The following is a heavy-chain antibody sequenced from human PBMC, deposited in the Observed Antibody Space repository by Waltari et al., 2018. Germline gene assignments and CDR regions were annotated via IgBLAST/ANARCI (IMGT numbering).Heavy chain of an antibody. CDR2: IYYSGST. CDR3: ARAPQNYYDSSGYYFIDY. D-gene: IGHD3-22*01. CDR1: GGSISSHY. Sequence: QVQLQESGPGLVKPSETLSLTCTVSGGSISSHYWSWIRQPPGQGLEWIGYIYYSGSTNYNPSLKSRVTISVDTSKNQFSLKLSSVTAADTAVYYCARAPQNYYDSSGYYFIDYWGQGTLVTVSS. J-gene: IGHJ4*02. V-gene: IGHV4-59*11.